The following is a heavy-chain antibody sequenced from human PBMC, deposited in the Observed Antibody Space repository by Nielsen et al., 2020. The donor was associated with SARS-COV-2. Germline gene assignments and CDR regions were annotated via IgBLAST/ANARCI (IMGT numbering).Heavy chain of an antibody. CDR1: GYSFTSYW. CDR2: IDPRDSYT. V-gene: IGHV5-10-1*01. Sequence: GESLKISCKGSGYSFTSYWISWVRQMPGEGLEWMGRIDPRDSYTNYSPSFQGHVTISVDKSITTVYLQWSSLEASDTAMYYCARFRGYSGYDPVDYWGQGTLVTVSS. J-gene: IGHJ4*02. D-gene: IGHD5-12*01. CDR3: ARFRGYSGYDPVDY.